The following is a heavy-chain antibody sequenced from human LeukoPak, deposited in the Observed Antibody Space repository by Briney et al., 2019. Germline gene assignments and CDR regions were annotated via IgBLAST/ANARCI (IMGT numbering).Heavy chain of an antibody. CDR3: ARLKCSSTKCYADY. V-gene: IGHV1-18*04. CDR2: INSYNGNT. J-gene: IGHJ4*02. D-gene: IGHD2-2*01. Sequence: GASVKLPCKASGYSFTNYGITWVRQAPGQGLEWMGWINSYNGNTNHAQKLQGRVTMTTDTSTSTAYMELRGLRSDDTAGYYCARLKCSSTKCYADYWGQGTLVTVSS. CDR1: GYSFTNYG.